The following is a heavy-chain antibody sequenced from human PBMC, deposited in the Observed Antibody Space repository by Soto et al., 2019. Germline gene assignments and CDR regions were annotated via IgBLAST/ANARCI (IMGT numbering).Heavy chain of an antibody. D-gene: IGHD3-3*01. CDR2: ISSSGSTI. CDR1: GFTFSDYY. V-gene: IGHV3-11*01. Sequence: GGSLRLSCAASGFTFSDYYMSWIRQAPGKGLEWVSYISSSGSTIYYADSVKGRFTISRDNAKNSLYLQMNSLRAEDTAVYYCARAAPGYYDFWSGYPWYYYGMDVWGQGTTLTGSS. CDR3: ARAAPGYYDFWSGYPWYYYGMDV. J-gene: IGHJ6*02.